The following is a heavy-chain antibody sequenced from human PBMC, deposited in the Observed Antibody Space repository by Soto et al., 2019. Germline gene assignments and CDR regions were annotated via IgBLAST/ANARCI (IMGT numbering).Heavy chain of an antibody. CDR1: GYTFTSYD. Sequence: ASVKVSCKASGYTFTSYDINWVRQATGQGLEWMGWMNPNSGNTGYAQKFQGRVTMTRNTSISTAYMELSSLRSEDTAVYYCARTEWLRYSSCYYMDVWGKGTTVTVSS. CDR3: ARTEWLRYSSCYYMDV. CDR2: MNPNSGNT. D-gene: IGHD5-12*01. J-gene: IGHJ6*03. V-gene: IGHV1-8*01.